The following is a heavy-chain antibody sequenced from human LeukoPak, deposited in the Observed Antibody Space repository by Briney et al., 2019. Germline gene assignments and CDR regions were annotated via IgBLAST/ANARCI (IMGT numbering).Heavy chain of an antibody. CDR3: ASSPEGWLRLFY. J-gene: IGHJ4*02. V-gene: IGHV3-23*01. CDR1: GFTFSSYA. D-gene: IGHD5-12*01. Sequence: PGGSLRLSCAASGFTFSSYAMSWVRQAPGKGLEWVSAISGSGGSTYYADSVKGRFTISRDNSKNTLYLQMNSLRAEDTAVYYCASSPEGWLRLFYWGQGTLVTVSS. CDR2: ISGSGGST.